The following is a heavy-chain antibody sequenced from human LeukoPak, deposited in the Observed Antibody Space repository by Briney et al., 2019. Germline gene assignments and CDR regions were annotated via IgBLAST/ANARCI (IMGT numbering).Heavy chain of an antibody. D-gene: IGHD1-26*01. J-gene: IGHJ5*02. CDR3: ARDNSVGDTAWWFDP. V-gene: IGHV1-46*01. CDR1: EYTFTNYY. CDR2: INPSGGST. Sequence: EASVKVSCKASEYTFTNYYMHWVRQAPGQGLEWMGMINPSGGSTSYAQKFQGRVTMTRDMSTSTDYMELISLRSEDTAVYYCARDNSVGDTAWWFDPWGQGTLVTVSS.